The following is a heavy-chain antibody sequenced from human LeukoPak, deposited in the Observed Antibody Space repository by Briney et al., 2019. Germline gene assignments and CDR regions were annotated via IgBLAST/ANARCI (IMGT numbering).Heavy chain of an antibody. CDR3: AKDSPVCTY. CDR1: GFTFSSYA. V-gene: IGHV3-23*01. Sequence: PGGSLRLSCVGSGFTFSSYAMKWVRQAPGKGLEWVSAISGGADSTYYADSVKGRFTISRDTSKNTLYLQMDSLKAEDTAIYYCAKDSPVCTYWGQGTLVTVSS. D-gene: IGHD2-8*01. J-gene: IGHJ4*02. CDR2: ISGGADST.